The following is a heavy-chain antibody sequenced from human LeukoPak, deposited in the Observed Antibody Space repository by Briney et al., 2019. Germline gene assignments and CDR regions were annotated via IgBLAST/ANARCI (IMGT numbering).Heavy chain of an antibody. J-gene: IGHJ4*02. V-gene: IGHV3-33*08. CDR3: ARMSGSHIDY. CDR2: IWYDGSKK. D-gene: IGHD1-26*01. Sequence: GGSLRLSCAASGFTFSSYWMSWVRQAPGKGLEWVAVIWYDGSKKYYADSVKGRFTISRDNSKNTLGLQMDRLRAEDTAVYYCARMSGSHIDYWGQGTLVTVSS. CDR1: GFTFSSYW.